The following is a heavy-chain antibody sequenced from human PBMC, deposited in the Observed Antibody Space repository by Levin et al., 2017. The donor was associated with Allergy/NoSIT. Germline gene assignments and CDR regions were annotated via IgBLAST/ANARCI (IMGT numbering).Heavy chain of an antibody. CDR1: GGSISSSSYY. J-gene: IGHJ4*02. D-gene: IGHD6-13*01. Sequence: SETLSLTCSDSGGSISSSSYYWGWIRQPPGKGLEWIGSVYYTGSTYYKPSLKSRVTISLDTSKNQFSLNLSSVTAADTAVYFCVRDSGSSWYGDSWGQGTLVTVSS. CDR3: VRDSGSSWYGDS. CDR2: VYYTGST. V-gene: IGHV4-39*07.